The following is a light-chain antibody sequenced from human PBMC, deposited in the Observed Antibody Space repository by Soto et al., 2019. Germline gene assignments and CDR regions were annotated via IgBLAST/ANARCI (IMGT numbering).Light chain of an antibody. CDR3: AAWDDSLSGLWV. CDR2: RNN. CDR1: SSNIGSNY. Sequence: QSVLTQPPSASGTPGQRVTISCSGSSSNIGSNYVYWYQQLPGTAPKLLIYRNNQRTSGVPDRFSGSKSGTSASLAISGLRSEDEAEYYCAAWDDSLSGLWVFGGGTKLTVL. V-gene: IGLV1-47*01. J-gene: IGLJ3*02.